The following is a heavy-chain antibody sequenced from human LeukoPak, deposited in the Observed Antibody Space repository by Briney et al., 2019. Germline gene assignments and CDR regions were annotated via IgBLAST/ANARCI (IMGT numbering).Heavy chain of an antibody. CDR1: NGSFRGYY. J-gene: IGHJ5*02. V-gene: IGHV4-34*01. CDR2: INNSGVT. CDR3: ARGGTTHYYGSGTSP. D-gene: IGHD3-10*01. Sequence: SETLSLTCAVHNGSFRGYYWTWIRQAPGKGLEWIGEINNSGVTYYNPSLESRVTISRDTSKIQFPLQLKSVTAADTAVYYCARGGTTHYYGSGTSPWGQGTLVVVSS.